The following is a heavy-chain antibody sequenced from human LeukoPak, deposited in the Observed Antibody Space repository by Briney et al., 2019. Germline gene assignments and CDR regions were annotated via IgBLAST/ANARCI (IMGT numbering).Heavy chain of an antibody. Sequence: PSETLSLTCTVSGGSISSSSYYWGWIRQPPGKGLEWIGSIYYNGSTYYNPSLKSRVTISVDTSKNQFSLKLTSVTAADTAVYYCARGYSSSWYFNWFDPWGQGTLVTVSS. CDR1: GGSISSSSYY. D-gene: IGHD6-13*01. CDR2: IYYNGST. V-gene: IGHV4-39*07. J-gene: IGHJ5*02. CDR3: ARGYSSSWYFNWFDP.